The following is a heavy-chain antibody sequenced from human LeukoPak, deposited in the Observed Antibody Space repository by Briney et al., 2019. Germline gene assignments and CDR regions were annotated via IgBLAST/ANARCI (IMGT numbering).Heavy chain of an antibody. D-gene: IGHD6-13*01. V-gene: IGHV1-2*02. CDR2: INPNSGGT. Sequence: ASVKVSCKASGYTFTGYYMHWVRQAPGQGLEWMGWINPNSGGTNYAQKFQGRVTMTRDTSISTAYMELSRLRSDDTAVYYCARDPGIAAAGTNYYYYYYMDVWGQGTLVTVSS. CDR3: ARDPGIAAAGTNYYYYYYMDV. J-gene: IGHJ6*03. CDR1: GYTFTGYY.